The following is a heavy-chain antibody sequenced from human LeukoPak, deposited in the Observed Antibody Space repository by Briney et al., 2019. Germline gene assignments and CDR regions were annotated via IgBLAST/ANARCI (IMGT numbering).Heavy chain of an antibody. CDR3: AAKKYSGSYWPSPDY. J-gene: IGHJ4*02. CDR1: GYTFTSYG. V-gene: IGHV1-18*01. Sequence: ASVKVSCKASGYTFTSYGISWVRQAPGQGLEWMGWISAYNGNTNYAQKLQGRVTMTEDTSTDTAYMELSSLRSEDTAVYYCAAKKYSGSYWPSPDYWGQGTLVTVSS. D-gene: IGHD1-26*01. CDR2: ISAYNGNT.